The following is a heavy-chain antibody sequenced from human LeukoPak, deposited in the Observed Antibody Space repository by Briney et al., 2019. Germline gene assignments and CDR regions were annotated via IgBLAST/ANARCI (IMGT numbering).Heavy chain of an antibody. Sequence: ASVKVSCKASGGTFSSYAISWVRQAPGQGLEWMGGIIPIFGTANYAQKFQGRVTITADESTSTAYKELSSLRSEDTAAYYCARDPGAPDIVVVPAARGGYYYYYYGMDVWGQGTTVTVSS. D-gene: IGHD2-2*01. CDR1: GGTFSSYA. CDR3: ARDPGAPDIVVVPAARGGYYYYYYGMDV. CDR2: IIPIFGTA. J-gene: IGHJ6*02. V-gene: IGHV1-69*13.